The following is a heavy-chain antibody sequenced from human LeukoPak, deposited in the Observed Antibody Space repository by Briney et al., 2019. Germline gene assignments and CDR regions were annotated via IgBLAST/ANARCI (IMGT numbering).Heavy chain of an antibody. CDR1: GFTFDDYA. Sequence: GRSLRLSCAASGFTFDDYAMHWVRQAPGKGLEWVSGISWNSGSIGYADSVKGRFTISRDNAKNSLYLQMNSLRAEGTALYYCARDLSGVTGYTYGRGIDYWGQGTLVTVSS. CDR3: ARDLSGVTGYTYGRGIDY. D-gene: IGHD5-18*01. V-gene: IGHV3-9*01. CDR2: ISWNSGSI. J-gene: IGHJ4*02.